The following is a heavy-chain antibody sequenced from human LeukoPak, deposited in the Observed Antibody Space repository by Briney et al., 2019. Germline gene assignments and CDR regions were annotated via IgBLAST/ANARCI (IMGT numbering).Heavy chain of an antibody. CDR2: MNPNSGNT. Sequence: ASVKVSCKASGYTFTSYDINWVRQATVQGLEWMGWMNPNSGNTGYAQKFQGRVTMTRNTSISTAYMELSSLRSEDTAVYYCARGVRYFDWLSSPYFDYWGQGTLVTVSS. CDR3: ARGVRYFDWLSSPYFDY. CDR1: GYTFTSYD. D-gene: IGHD3-9*01. J-gene: IGHJ4*02. V-gene: IGHV1-8*01.